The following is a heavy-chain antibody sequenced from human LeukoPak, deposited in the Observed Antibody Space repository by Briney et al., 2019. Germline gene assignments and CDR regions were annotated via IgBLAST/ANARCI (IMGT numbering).Heavy chain of an antibody. CDR3: ARVFGWLQFAYFDY. J-gene: IGHJ4*02. CDR2: INPNSGGT. Sequence: GASVKVSCKASGYTFTGYYMHWVRQAPGQGLEWMGWINPNSGGTNYAQKFQGRVTMTRDTSISTAYMELSRLRSDDTAVYYCARVFGWLQFAYFDYWGQGTLVTVSS. D-gene: IGHD5-24*01. CDR1: GYTFTGYY. V-gene: IGHV1-2*02.